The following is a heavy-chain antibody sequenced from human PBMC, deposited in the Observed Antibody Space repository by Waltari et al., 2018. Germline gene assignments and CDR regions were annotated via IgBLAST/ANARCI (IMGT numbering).Heavy chain of an antibody. D-gene: IGHD3-10*01. CDR3: VQGGFYYAD. CDR2: RKPAGSEK. CDR1: GFTFSNYW. V-gene: IGHV3-7*01. Sequence: EVQVVESGGGLVQPGGSLRLSCVASGFTFSNYWMSWSRQAPGKGLEWVANRKPAGSEKNQLDSVKGRLTISRDNAKNSLYLQMNSLGAEDTAVYYCVQGGFYYADWGQGTLVTVSS. J-gene: IGHJ4*02.